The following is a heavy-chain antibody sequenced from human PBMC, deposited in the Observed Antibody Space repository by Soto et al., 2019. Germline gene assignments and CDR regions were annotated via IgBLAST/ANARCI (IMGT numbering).Heavy chain of an antibody. CDR3: ARSELITYMVRGAKSNYYYMDV. Sequence: GASVKVSCKASGYTFTSYGISWVRQAPGQGLEWMGWISAYNGNTNYAQKLQGRVTMTTDTSTSTAYMELRSLRSDDTAVYYCARSELITYMVRGAKSNYYYMDVWGKGTTVTVSS. J-gene: IGHJ6*03. V-gene: IGHV1-18*01. CDR1: GYTFTSYG. D-gene: IGHD3-10*01. CDR2: ISAYNGNT.